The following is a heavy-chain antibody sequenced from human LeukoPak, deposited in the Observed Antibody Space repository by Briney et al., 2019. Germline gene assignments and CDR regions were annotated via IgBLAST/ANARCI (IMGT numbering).Heavy chain of an antibody. V-gene: IGHV3-30*02. D-gene: IGHD2-2*01. CDR1: GFTFSSYG. Sequence: PGGSLRLSCAASGFTFSSYGMRWVRQAPGKGLEWVAFIRYDGSNKYYADSVKGRFTISRDNSKNTLYLQMNSLRAEDTAVYYCAKENRFSSRYQLLSPPGYWGQGTLVTVSS. CDR3: AKENRFSSRYQLLSPPGY. CDR2: IRYDGSNK. J-gene: IGHJ4*02.